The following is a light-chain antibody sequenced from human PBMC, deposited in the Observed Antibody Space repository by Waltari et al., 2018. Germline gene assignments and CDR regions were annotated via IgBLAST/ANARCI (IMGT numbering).Light chain of an antibody. Sequence: SYVVPQPPSVSVSPGQTATITCSGNTLGNRTSYWYQQKSGLSPVLVMYQDRLRPSGLPERFIGSNSANTATLTISGTQFMDEADYHCQTWDRNTAVFGGGTKLTVL. V-gene: IGLV3-1*01. CDR1: TLGNRT. CDR3: QTWDRNTAV. J-gene: IGLJ2*01. CDR2: QDR.